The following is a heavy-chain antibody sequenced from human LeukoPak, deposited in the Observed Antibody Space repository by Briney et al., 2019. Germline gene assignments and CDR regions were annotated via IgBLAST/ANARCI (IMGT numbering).Heavy chain of an antibody. J-gene: IGHJ3*02. CDR2: IYHSGST. Sequence: SETLSLTCAVSGGSISSSNWWSWVRQPPGKGLEWIGEIYHSGSTNYNPSLKSRVTISVDKSKNQFSLKLSSVTAADTAVYYCARDVLTGVQLYAFDIWGQGTMVTVSS. CDR1: GGSISSSNW. CDR3: ARDVLTGVQLYAFDI. D-gene: IGHD7-27*01. V-gene: IGHV4-4*02.